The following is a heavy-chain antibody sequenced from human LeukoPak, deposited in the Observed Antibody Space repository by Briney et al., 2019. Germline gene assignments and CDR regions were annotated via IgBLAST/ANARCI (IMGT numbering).Heavy chain of an antibody. CDR1: GGSFSVYY. J-gene: IGHJ6*03. V-gene: IGHV4-34*01. D-gene: IGHD3-16*01. CDR3: ARLDEYYDYVWGSSNYMDV. CDR2: INHSGST. Sequence: SETLSLTCAVYGGSFSVYYWSWIRQPPGKGLEWIGEINHSGSTNYNPSLKSRVTISVDTSKNQFSLKLSSVTAADTAVYYCARLDEYYDYVWGSSNYMDVWGKGTTVTVSS.